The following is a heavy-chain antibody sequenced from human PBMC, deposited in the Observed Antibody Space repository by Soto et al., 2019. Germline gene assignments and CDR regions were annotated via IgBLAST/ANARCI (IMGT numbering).Heavy chain of an antibody. CDR2: IKEDGSQK. V-gene: IGHV3-7*01. J-gene: IGHJ4*02. CDR1: GFTFSHYW. Sequence: EVQLVESGGDLVQPGGSLRLSCAVSGFTFSHYWMTWVRQAPGKGLEWVANIKEDGSQKNYVDSVKGRFTVSRDNAKNSLYLQMNSLRAEDTAVYYCARSGSEVEYWGQGTRVIVSS. D-gene: IGHD3-10*01. CDR3: ARSGSEVEY.